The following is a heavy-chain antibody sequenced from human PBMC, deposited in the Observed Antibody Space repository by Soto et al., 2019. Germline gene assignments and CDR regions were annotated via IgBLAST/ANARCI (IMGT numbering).Heavy chain of an antibody. J-gene: IGHJ6*02. CDR2: ISSNGGST. CDR1: GFTFSSYA. D-gene: IGHD2-2*01. CDR3: VKVLLDGIVVVPAAVDV. V-gene: IGHV3-64D*08. Sequence: GGSLRLSCSASGFTFSSYAMHWVRQAPGKGLEYVSAISSNGGSTYYADSVKGRFTISRDNSKNTLYLQMSSLRAEDTAVYYCVKVLLDGIVVVPAAVDVWGQGTTVTVSS.